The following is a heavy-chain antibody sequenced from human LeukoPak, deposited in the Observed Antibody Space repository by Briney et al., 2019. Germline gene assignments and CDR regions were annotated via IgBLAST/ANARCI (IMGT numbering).Heavy chain of an antibody. CDR2: IKQDGSEK. D-gene: IGHD3-16*01. V-gene: IGHV3-7*03. J-gene: IGHJ4*02. CDR1: GFTFSSYW. Sequence: PGGSLRLSCAASGFTFSSYWMSWVRQAPGKGLEWVANIKQDGSEKYYVDSVKGRFTISRDNAKNSLYLQMNSLRAEDTALYYCAKEGRGNYFDYWGQGTLVTVSS. CDR3: AKEGRGNYFDY.